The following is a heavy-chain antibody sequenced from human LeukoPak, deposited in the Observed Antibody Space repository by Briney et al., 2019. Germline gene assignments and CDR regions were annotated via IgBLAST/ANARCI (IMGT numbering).Heavy chain of an antibody. Sequence: GGSLRLSCAASGFTFSSYWMHWVRQAPGKGLVWVSRINSDGSSTSYADSVKGRFTISRDNSKNTLYLQMNSLRAEDTAVYYCARVKSSAVYYDFWSGYYDYFDYWGQGTLVTVSS. CDR3: ARVKSSAVYYDFWSGYYDYFDY. V-gene: IGHV3-74*01. CDR1: GFTFSSYW. J-gene: IGHJ4*02. CDR2: INSDGSST. D-gene: IGHD3-3*01.